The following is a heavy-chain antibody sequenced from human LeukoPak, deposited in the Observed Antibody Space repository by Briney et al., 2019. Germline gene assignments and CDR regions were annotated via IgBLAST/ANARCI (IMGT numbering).Heavy chain of an antibody. CDR2: IIPIFGTA. D-gene: IGHD2-2*01. J-gene: IGHJ6*03. Sequence: GASVKVSCKASGGTFSSYAISWVRQAPGQGLEWMGGIIPIFGTANYAQKFQGRVTITADESTSTAYMELSSLRSEDTAVYYCARGVVPVPSYYYYMDGWGKGTTVTVSS. CDR3: ARGVVPVPSYYYYMDG. CDR1: GGTFSSYA. V-gene: IGHV1-69*13.